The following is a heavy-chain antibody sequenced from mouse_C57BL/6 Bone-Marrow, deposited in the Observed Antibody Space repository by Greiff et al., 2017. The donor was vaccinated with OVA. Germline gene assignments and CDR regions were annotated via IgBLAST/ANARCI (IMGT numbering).Heavy chain of an antibody. J-gene: IGHJ1*03. CDR1: GYTFTNYW. D-gene: IGHD2-12*01. Sequence: VKLKESGAELVRPGTSVKMSCKASGYTFTNYWIGWAKQRPGHGLEWIGDIYPGGGYTNYNEKFKGKATLTADKSSSTAYMQFSSLTSEDSAIYYCFYREGWYFDVWGTGTTVTVSS. CDR3: FYREGWYFDV. CDR2: IYPGGGYT. V-gene: IGHV1-63*01.